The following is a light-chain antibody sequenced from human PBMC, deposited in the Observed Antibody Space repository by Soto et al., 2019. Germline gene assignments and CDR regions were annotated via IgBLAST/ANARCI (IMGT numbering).Light chain of an antibody. CDR2: EVN. Sequence: QSALTQPPSASGSLGQSVAISCTGTTSDIGGYNFVSWYQQHPGKAPKLMIYEVNKRPSGVPDRFSGSKSGNTASLTVSGLQPEDEADYYCSSHGGNSPYVFGTGTKLTVL. J-gene: IGLJ1*01. CDR1: TSDIGGYNF. V-gene: IGLV2-8*01. CDR3: SSHGGNSPYV.